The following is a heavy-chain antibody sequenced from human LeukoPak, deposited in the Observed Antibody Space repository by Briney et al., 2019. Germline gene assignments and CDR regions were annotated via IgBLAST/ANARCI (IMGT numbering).Heavy chain of an antibody. CDR3: AKDQVPRYCSGGSCGYPYYYYYYGMDV. J-gene: IGHJ6*02. CDR2: IRSDGSNK. CDR1: GFTFSSYG. V-gene: IGHV3-30*02. Sequence: PGGSLRLSCAAAGFTFSSYGMHWVRQAPGKGLEWVAFIRSDGSNKYYADSVKGRFTISRDNSKNTLYLQMNSLRAEDTAVYCCAKDQVPRYCSGGSCGYPYYYYYYGMDVWGQGTTVTVSS. D-gene: IGHD2-15*01.